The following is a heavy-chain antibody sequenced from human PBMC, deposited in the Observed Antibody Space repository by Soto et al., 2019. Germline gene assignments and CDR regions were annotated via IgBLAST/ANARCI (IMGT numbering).Heavy chain of an antibody. CDR2: VSHSGRT. Sequence: PSETLPLTCKVSGGSMRGYSWSWIRQTPGEGLEWIGYVSHSGRTDYSPSLKNRVTISLDMSKNHFALHVNSVDPADTAVYYCARVAMENYHDMWSGSTSSALDGWGQGTTVTVSS. CDR3: ARVAMENYHDMWSGSTSSALDG. J-gene: IGHJ6*02. D-gene: IGHD3-3*01. V-gene: IGHV4-59*13. CDR1: GGSMRGYS.